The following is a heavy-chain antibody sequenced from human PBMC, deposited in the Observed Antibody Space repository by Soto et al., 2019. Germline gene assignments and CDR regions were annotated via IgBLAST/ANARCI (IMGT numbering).Heavy chain of an antibody. J-gene: IGHJ4*02. D-gene: IGHD4-17*01. Sequence: GGSLRLSCAPSGFTFGNYWMSWVRQAPGQGLEWVASIKQDGSVKHYVDPVKGRFTISRDNAEKSLHLQMNSLRAEDTAVYYCAKLRGDYTVFDYWGQGARVTVSS. CDR3: AKLRGDYTVFDY. CDR2: IKQDGSVK. CDR1: GFTFGNYW. V-gene: IGHV3-7*03.